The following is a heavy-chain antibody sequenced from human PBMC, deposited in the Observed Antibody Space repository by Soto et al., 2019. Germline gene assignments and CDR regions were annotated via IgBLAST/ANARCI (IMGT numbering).Heavy chain of an antibody. CDR1: GYTFTTYD. V-gene: IGHV1-8*01. J-gene: IGHJ4*02. D-gene: IGHD3-16*01. CDR3: ARGWGRWPHEKPGDY. Sequence: QVQLVQSGAELKKPGASVMVSCQASGYTFTTYDINWVRQATGQGLEWMGWMNPNSGNAGYAQNLQGRLTMTRDTSTGTAYTELSSLRSEDTAIYFCARGWGRWPHEKPGDYWGQGTLVTVSS. CDR2: MNPNSGNA.